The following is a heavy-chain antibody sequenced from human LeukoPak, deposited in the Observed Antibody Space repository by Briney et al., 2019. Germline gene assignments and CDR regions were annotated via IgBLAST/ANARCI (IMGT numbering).Heavy chain of an antibody. Sequence: SETLSLTCSGSNYSISNSLYWGWLRQPPGKGLEWIGSIYRSGSTFYNPSLKSRVTISLDTSKNQFSLKLSSVTAAYTAVYFCARGPYGYYRDVWGKGTTVTVSS. CDR1: NYSISNSLY. CDR2: IYRSGST. CDR3: ARGPYGYYRDV. V-gene: IGHV4-38-2*02. J-gene: IGHJ6*03. D-gene: IGHD4-17*01.